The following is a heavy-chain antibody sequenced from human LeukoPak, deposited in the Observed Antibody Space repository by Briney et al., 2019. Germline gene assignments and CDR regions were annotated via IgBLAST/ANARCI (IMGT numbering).Heavy chain of an antibody. V-gene: IGHV3-23*01. CDR3: AKVPYCSSASCPPCY. Sequence: PGGSLRLSCSASGFTFTTYGMNWVRQAPGKGLEWVSGIGGSGTRTYYADSVKGRFTISRDNSKNTLYLQMNSLRAEDTAVYYCAKVPYCSSASCPPCYWGQGTLVTVSS. CDR2: IGGSGTRT. D-gene: IGHD2-2*01. CDR1: GFTFTTYG. J-gene: IGHJ4*02.